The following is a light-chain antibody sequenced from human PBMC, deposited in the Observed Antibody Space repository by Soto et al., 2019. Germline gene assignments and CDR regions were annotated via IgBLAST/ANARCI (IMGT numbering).Light chain of an antibody. CDR2: DAS. V-gene: IGKV3-11*01. CDR1: KSVSSY. Sequence: EIVLTQSPATLSLSPGERATISCRASKSVSSYLAWYQQKPGQAPRLLIYDASNRATGIPARFSGSGSGTDFTLTISSLEPADFAVYYCQQRSNWPTMYTFGQGTKLEIK. J-gene: IGKJ2*01. CDR3: QQRSNWPTMYT.